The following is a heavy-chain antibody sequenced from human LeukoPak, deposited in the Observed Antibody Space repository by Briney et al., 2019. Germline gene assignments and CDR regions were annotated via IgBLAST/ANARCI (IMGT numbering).Heavy chain of an antibody. CDR2: IYHSGSP. Sequence: SETLSLTCAVSGGSISSNNWWGWVRQPPGQGLGWIGEIYHSGSPNYNPSLKSRVTISVDKSRNHFSLNLSSVTAADTAVYYCARVNINNWHSCDYWGQGTLVTVSS. CDR1: GGSISSNNW. D-gene: IGHD1-1*01. V-gene: IGHV4-4*02. J-gene: IGHJ4*02. CDR3: ARVNINNWHSCDY.